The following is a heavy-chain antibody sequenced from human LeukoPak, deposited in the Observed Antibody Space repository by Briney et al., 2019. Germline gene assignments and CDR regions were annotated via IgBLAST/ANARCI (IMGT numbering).Heavy chain of an antibody. CDR3: ARLSEAATGPYYYYGMAV. D-gene: IGHD6-13*01. V-gene: IGHV5-51*01. CDR2: VYPGDSDT. J-gene: IGHJ6*02. CDR1: GYSFASSW. Sequence: GESLKISCKDSGYSFASSWIAWVRQTPGKGLEWMGIVYPGDSDTRYSPSFQGQVTISADKSISTVYLQWSSLKASDTAMYYCARLSEAATGPYYYYGMAVWGQGTTVTVSS.